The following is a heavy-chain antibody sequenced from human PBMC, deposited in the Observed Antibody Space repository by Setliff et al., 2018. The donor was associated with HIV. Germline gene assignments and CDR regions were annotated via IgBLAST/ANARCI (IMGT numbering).Heavy chain of an antibody. CDR3: AASQIQEGMVRGVFDS. CDR2: IDEHGEKR. J-gene: IGHJ4*02. V-gene: IGHV3-7*03. CDR1: GFDFSGFW. Sequence: SLRLSCAASGFDFSGFWMSWARQAPGKGLEWVANIDEHGEKRYYVGSLKGRFTISRDNAKNSLYLQMNTLRAEDTAVYYWAASQIQEGMVRGVFDSWGQGTLVTVSS. D-gene: IGHD3-10*01.